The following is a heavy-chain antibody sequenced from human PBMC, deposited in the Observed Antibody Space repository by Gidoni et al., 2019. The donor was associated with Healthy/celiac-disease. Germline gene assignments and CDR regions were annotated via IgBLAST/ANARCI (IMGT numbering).Heavy chain of an antibody. CDR1: GYTFTSYD. D-gene: IGHD3-10*01. CDR3: ARDGALLWFGELSCWFDP. CDR2: MNPNSGNT. J-gene: IGHJ5*02. V-gene: IGHV1-8*01. Sequence: QVQLVQSGAEVKKPGASVKVSCKASGYTFTSYDINWVRQATGQGLEWMGWMNPNSGNTGYAQKFQGRVTMTRNTSISTAYMELSSLRSEDTAVYYCARDGALLWFGELSCWFDPWGQGTLVTVSS.